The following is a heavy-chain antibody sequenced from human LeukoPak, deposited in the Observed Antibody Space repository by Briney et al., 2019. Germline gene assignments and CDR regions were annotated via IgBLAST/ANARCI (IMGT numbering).Heavy chain of an antibody. Sequence: PGGSLRLSCAASGFTFSSYAMSWVRQAPGKGLEWVSAISGSGGSTYYADSVKGRFTISRDNSQNTLYLQMNSLRAGDTAVYYCAKDPQTVVVAATLWFDPWGQGTLVTVSS. V-gene: IGHV3-23*01. CDR3: AKDPQTVVVAATLWFDP. D-gene: IGHD2-15*01. CDR2: ISGSGGST. CDR1: GFTFSSYA. J-gene: IGHJ5*02.